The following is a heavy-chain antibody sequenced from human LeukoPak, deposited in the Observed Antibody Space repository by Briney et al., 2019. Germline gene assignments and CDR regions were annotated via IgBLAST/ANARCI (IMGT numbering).Heavy chain of an antibody. CDR3: ARQWQQLVSFDS. D-gene: IGHD5-24*01. CDR2: VYLDGHR. J-gene: IGHJ4*02. V-gene: IGHV4-39*01. CDR1: GGSLSYSTFY. Sequence: SETLSLTCTVSGGSLSYSTFYWGWIRQTPGKGLEWIGNVYLDGHRSRNPAHQSRVSMSVDASKNQFSLNLNSVTAADTAVYYCARQWQQLVSFDSWGQGILVTVSS.